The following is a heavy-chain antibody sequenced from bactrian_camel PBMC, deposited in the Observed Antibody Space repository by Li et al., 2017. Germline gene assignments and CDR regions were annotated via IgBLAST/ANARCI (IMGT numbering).Heavy chain of an antibody. Sequence: DVQLVESGGGSVQAGGSLRLSCTASVPGYSFSSLYMAWFRQATGKEREGIAFIDRHGRTTYAASMEGRFTISRDNAKNTVYLQMNNLRPEDTAKYFCATHNSNPDWAGRLTPRAYKYWGQGTQVTVS. CDR3: ATHNSNPDWAGRLTPRAYKY. J-gene: IGHJ4*01. V-gene: IGHV3S10*01. D-gene: IGHD2*01. CDR2: IDRHGRT. CDR1: GYSFSSLY.